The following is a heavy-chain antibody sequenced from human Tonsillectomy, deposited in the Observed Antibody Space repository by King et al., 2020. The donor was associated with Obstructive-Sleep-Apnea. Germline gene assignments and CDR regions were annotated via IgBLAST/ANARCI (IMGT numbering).Heavy chain of an antibody. V-gene: IGHV3-23*04. Sequence: DVQLVESGGGLVQPGGSLRLSCGASGFTFSTYAMTWVRHAPGMGLEWVSTISATGYNTYYTDSVKGRFTLSRDNSKNTLYLQMNSLRAEDTAVYYCAKALTGAAHFDHGGQGTLVTVSS. D-gene: IGHD6-13*01. J-gene: IGHJ4*02. CDR3: AKALTGAAHFDH. CDR1: GFTFSTYA. CDR2: ISATGYNT.